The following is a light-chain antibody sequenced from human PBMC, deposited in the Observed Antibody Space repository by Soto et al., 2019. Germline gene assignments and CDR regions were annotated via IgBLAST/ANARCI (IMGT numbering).Light chain of an antibody. CDR2: GNS. CDR1: SSNIGAGYD. V-gene: IGLV1-40*01. J-gene: IGLJ3*02. CDR3: QSYDTSLRAWV. Sequence: QSVLTQPPSVSGAPGQRVTISCTGGSSNIGAGYDVHWYRQFPGTAPKLLVYGNSTRPSGISDRFSASKSGSSASLAITGLQAEDEADYYCQSYDTSLRAWVFGGGTKLTVL.